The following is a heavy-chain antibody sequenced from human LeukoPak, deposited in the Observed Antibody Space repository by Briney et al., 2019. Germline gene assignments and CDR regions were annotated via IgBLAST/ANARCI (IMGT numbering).Heavy chain of an antibody. CDR1: GASIGSYS. Sequence: PSETLSLTCTVSGASIGSYSWSWIRQPAGKGLEWIGRISTSGSTNYNPSLKSRVTISVDTSKNQFSLKLSSVTAADTAVYYCARDRRRYYYDSGDAFDIWGQGTMVTVSS. CDR3: ARDRRRYYYDSGDAFDI. D-gene: IGHD3-22*01. CDR2: ISTSGST. V-gene: IGHV4-4*07. J-gene: IGHJ3*02.